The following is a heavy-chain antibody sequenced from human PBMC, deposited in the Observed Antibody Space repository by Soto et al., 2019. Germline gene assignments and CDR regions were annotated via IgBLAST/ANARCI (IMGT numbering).Heavy chain of an antibody. CDR1: GGSISSGGYS. J-gene: IGHJ4*02. CDR3: ARVPDY. D-gene: IGHD2-2*01. CDR2: MYHSGST. Sequence: QLQLQESGSGLVKPSQTLSLTCAVSGGSISSGGYSWSWIRQPPGNGLEWIGYMYHSGSTYYNPSLKRRVTIPIDRSKDQFSLKLSSVSAADTAVYYCARVPDYWCQGILVTVSS. V-gene: IGHV4-30-2*01.